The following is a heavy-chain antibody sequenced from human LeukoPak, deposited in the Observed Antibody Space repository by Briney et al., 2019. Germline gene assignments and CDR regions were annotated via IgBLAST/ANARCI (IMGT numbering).Heavy chain of an antibody. CDR1: GFTFSSYW. V-gene: IGHV3-74*01. Sequence: GGSLRLSCAASGFTFSSYWMHWVRQAPGKGLVWVSRINSDGSSTIYADSVKGGFTISRDNAKNTLYLQMNSLRAEDTAVYYCARANYYGSGRAAFDIWGQGTMVTVSS. CDR2: INSDGSST. CDR3: ARANYYGSGRAAFDI. J-gene: IGHJ3*02. D-gene: IGHD3-10*01.